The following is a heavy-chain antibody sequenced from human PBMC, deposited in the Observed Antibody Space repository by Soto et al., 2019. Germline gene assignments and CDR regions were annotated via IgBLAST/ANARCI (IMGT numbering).Heavy chain of an antibody. CDR2: ISYDGSNK. J-gene: IGHJ6*02. CDR3: ARRGGDRRDYYYYGMDV. CDR1: GFTFSSYA. V-gene: IGHV3-30-3*01. D-gene: IGHD3-16*01. Sequence: QVQLVESGGGVVQPGRSLRLSCAASGFTFSSYAMHWVSQAPGKGLEWVAVISYDGSNKYYADSVKGRFTISRDNSKNTLYLQMNSLRAEDTAVYYCARRGGDRRDYYYYGMDVWGQGTTVTVSS.